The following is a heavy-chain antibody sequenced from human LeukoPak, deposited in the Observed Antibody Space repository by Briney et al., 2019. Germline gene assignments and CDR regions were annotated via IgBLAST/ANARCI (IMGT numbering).Heavy chain of an antibody. J-gene: IGHJ3*02. CDR2: IRSKAYGGTT. CDR1: GFTFSNSA. D-gene: IGHD3-22*01. Sequence: GGSLRLSCAASGFTFSNSAMHSVRQAPGKGLEWVGFIRSKAYGGTTKNAASVKGRFTISRDDSRSIAYLQMNSLKAEDTAVYYCTRRYNYDSSGYYYVRDAFDIWGQGTMVTVSS. CDR3: TRRYNYDSSGYYYVRDAFDI. V-gene: IGHV3-49*04.